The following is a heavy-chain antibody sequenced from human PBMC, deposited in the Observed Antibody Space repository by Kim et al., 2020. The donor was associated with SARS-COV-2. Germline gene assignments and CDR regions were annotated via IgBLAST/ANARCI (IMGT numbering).Heavy chain of an antibody. V-gene: IGHV1-2*02. D-gene: IGHD1-7*01. Sequence: ASVKVSCKASGYTFTGYYMHWVRQAPGQGLEWMGWINPNSGGTNYAQKFQGRVTMTRDTYISTAYMELSRLRSDGTAVYYCAREGGTGTDGGFDYWGQGTLVTVSS. CDR1: GYTFTGYY. CDR3: AREGGTGTDGGFDY. J-gene: IGHJ4*02. CDR2: INPNSGGT.